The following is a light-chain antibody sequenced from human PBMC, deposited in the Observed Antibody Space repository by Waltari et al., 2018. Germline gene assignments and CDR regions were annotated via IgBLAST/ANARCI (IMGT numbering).Light chain of an antibody. Sequence: QAVVTQEPSLTVSPGGTVTLTCGSSPGPVTRGHYPYWFPPRPGQAPRSLIYDTSNKQSWTPDRFSGSLLGDKAVLTLSGAQFEDDADYYCLLSYSGARRQFGGGTKLTVL. CDR2: DTS. V-gene: IGLV7-46*01. CDR1: PGPVTRGHY. J-gene: IGLJ2*01. CDR3: LLSYSGARRQ.